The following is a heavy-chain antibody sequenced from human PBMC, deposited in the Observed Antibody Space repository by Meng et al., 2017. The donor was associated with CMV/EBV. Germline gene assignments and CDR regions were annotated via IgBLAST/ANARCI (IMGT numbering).Heavy chain of an antibody. CDR3: ARVGRTSCYDY. V-gene: IGHV4-30-4*08. D-gene: IGHD2-2*01. CDR1: GGSISSGDYY. J-gene: IGHJ4*02. Sequence: QGQRQEPGPGLVKPSQTLSLTCTVSGGSISSGDYYWSWSRQPPGKGLEWIGYIYYSGSTYYNPSLKSRVTISVDTSKNQFSLKLSSVTAADTAVYYCARVGRTSCYDYWGQGTLVTVSS. CDR2: IYYSGST.